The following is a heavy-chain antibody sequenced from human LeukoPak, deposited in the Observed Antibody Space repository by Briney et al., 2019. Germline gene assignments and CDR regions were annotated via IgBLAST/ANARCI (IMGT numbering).Heavy chain of an antibody. CDR3: TRQVLHTAMDY. CDR1: GVSICSSSYH. D-gene: IGHD5-18*01. V-gene: IGHV4-39*01. CDR2: IYDSGST. J-gene: IGHJ4*02. Sequence: PSETLSLTCTVSGVSICSSSYHWDWIRQPPGKGLEWNGSIYDSGSTYYSPSLKSRVTISVDTSKNQFSLKLNSVTAADTAVYYCTRQVLHTAMDYWGEGTLVTVSS.